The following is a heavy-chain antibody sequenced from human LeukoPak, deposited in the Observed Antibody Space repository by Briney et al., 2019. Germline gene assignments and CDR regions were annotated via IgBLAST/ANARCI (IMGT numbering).Heavy chain of an antibody. J-gene: IGHJ4*02. CDR3: ARGGSSTSCQDY. CDR1: GGSFSGYY. V-gene: IGHV4-34*01. D-gene: IGHD2-2*01. CDR2: INHSGST. Sequence: SETLSLTCAVYGGSFSGYYWSWIRQPPGKGLEWIGEINHSGSTNHNPSLKSRVTISVDTSKNQFSLKLSSVTAAGTAVYYCARGGSSTSCQDYWGQGTLVTVSS.